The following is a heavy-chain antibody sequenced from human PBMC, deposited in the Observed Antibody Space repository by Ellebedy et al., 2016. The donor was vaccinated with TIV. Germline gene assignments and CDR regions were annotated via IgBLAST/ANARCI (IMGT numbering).Heavy chain of an antibody. CDR1: GYTFTSYA. D-gene: IGHD3-3*01. Sequence: AASVKVSCKASGYTFTSYAMHWVRQAPGQRLEWMGWINAGNGNTKYSQKFQGRVTITRDTSASTAYMELSSLRSDDTAVYYCARVQYDFWSGFYYYGMDVWGQGTTVTVSS. J-gene: IGHJ6*02. CDR2: INAGNGNT. V-gene: IGHV1-3*01. CDR3: ARVQYDFWSGFYYYGMDV.